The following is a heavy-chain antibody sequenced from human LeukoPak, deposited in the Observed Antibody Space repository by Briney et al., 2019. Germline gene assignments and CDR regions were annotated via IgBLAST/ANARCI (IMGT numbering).Heavy chain of an antibody. CDR1: GGTFSSYT. D-gene: IGHD3-10*01. CDR2: IIPILGIA. Sequence: SVKVSCKASGGTFSSYTISWVRQAPGQGLEWMGRIIPILGIANYAQKFQGRVTITADKSTSTAYMALSSLRSEDTAVYYCARSMVRGVIITLGAFDIWGQGTMVTVSS. V-gene: IGHV1-69*02. J-gene: IGHJ3*02. CDR3: ARSMVRGVIITLGAFDI.